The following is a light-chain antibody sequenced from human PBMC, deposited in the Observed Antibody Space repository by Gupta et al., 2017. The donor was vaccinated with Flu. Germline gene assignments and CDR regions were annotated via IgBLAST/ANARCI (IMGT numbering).Light chain of an antibody. V-gene: IGKV4-1*01. J-gene: IGKJ1*01. CDR2: WAS. Sequence: GERATINCKSSQSILYSSNNRNYLAWYQQKPGQPPKLLIYWASTRESGVPDRFSGSGSGTDFTLTISSLQAEDVAVYYCQHYYSSPPTFGQGTKVEIK. CDR1: QSILYSSNNRNY. CDR3: QHYYSSPPT.